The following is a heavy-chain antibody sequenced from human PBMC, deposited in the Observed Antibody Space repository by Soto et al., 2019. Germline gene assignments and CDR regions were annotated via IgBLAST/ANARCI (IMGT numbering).Heavy chain of an antibody. Sequence: TETLYLTCTVSGGSVTTYYWGWIRQPPGKGLEWIASIYYSGSTYYNPSLKSRVIISVDTSKNQFSLKLNSVTAADTAVYYCARRRGVGGSWFFDYWGQGTLVTVSS. D-gene: IGHD6-13*01. J-gene: IGHJ4*02. CDR1: GGSVTTYY. CDR3: ARRRGVGGSWFFDY. V-gene: IGHV4-39*01. CDR2: IYYSGST.